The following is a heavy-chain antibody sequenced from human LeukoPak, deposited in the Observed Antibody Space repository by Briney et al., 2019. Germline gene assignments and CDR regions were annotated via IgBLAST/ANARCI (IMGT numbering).Heavy chain of an antibody. CDR2: FDPEDGET. Sequence: GASVKVSCKVSGYTLTELSMHWVRQAPGKGLEWMGGFDPEDGETIYAQKFQGRVTMTEDTSIDTAYMELGSLRSEDTAVYYCATDLSSGWYLGYWGQGTLITVSS. CDR1: GYTLTELS. D-gene: IGHD6-19*01. J-gene: IGHJ4*02. V-gene: IGHV1-24*01. CDR3: ATDLSSGWYLGY.